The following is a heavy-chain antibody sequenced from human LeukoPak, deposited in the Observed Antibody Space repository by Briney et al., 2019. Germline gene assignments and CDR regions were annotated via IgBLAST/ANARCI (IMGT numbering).Heavy chain of an antibody. CDR2: ISGSINYI. V-gene: IGHV3-21*01. CDR1: GFSFCSYS. CDR3: ARLGDYSGFDRSPIDY. Sequence: GGSLRLSRAASGFSFCSYSLNWVPQAPGKGVEWGSSISGSINYIHYADSVKGRFTISRHNAENALYLQMNSLRAEDTAVYYCARLGDYSGFDRSPIDYGGQGTLVTVSS. J-gene: IGHJ4*02. D-gene: IGHD1-26*01.